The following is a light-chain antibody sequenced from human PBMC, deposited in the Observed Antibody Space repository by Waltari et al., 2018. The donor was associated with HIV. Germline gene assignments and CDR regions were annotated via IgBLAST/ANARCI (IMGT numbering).Light chain of an antibody. CDR3: LQHASYPIT. CDR1: QDIKND. V-gene: IGKV1-17*01. CDR2: AAS. Sequence: DIQMTQFPSSLSASVGGTVHIICRASQDIKNDLGWYQQRPGKAPQRLIFAASTLQGGVPPRFSDSGSGTEFTLTVSGLQPEDSGIYYCLQHASYPITFGQGTRLDIE. J-gene: IGKJ5*01.